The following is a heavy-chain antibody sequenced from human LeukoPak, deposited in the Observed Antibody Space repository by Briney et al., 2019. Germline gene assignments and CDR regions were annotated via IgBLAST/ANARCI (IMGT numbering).Heavy chain of an antibody. CDR1: GFSFSRYD. CDR2: IRYDGSNK. CDR3: AKDRQTITIFGVVNTPRANFDY. V-gene: IGHV3-30*02. D-gene: IGHD3-3*01. J-gene: IGHJ4*02. Sequence: GGSLRLSCAASGFSFSRYDIHWVRQAPGKGLEWVAFIRYDGSNKNYADSVKGRFTISRDNFMSTVYLQMNSLRAEDTAVYYCAKDRQTITIFGVVNTPRANFDYWGQGTLVTVSS.